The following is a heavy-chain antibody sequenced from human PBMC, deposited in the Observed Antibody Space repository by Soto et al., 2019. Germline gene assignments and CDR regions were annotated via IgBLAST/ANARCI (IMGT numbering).Heavy chain of an antibody. CDR2: ISGSGGST. Sequence: PGGSLRHSCAASGFTFSSYAMSWVRQAPGKGLEWVSAISGSGGSTYYADSVKGRFTISRDNSKNTLYLQMNSLRAEDTAVYYCANSPSYCSGGSCYSPDDAFDIWGQGTMVTVSS. D-gene: IGHD2-15*01. CDR1: GFTFSSYA. V-gene: IGHV3-23*01. CDR3: ANSPSYCSGGSCYSPDDAFDI. J-gene: IGHJ3*02.